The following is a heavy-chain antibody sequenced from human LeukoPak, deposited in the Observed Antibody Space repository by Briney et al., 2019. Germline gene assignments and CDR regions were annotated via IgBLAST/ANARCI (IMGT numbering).Heavy chain of an antibody. CDR3: AKDTGKYDFWSVPYFDY. CDR2: IFPSGGEI. V-gene: IGHV3-23*01. Sequence: PGGSLRLSCEASGFTFSTFAMIWVRQPPGKGLEWVSRIFPSGGEIHYADSVRGRFTISRDNSKSTLSLQMNSLRAEDTAVYYCAKDTGKYDFWSVPYFDYWGQGTLVTVSS. J-gene: IGHJ4*02. CDR1: GFTFSTFA. D-gene: IGHD3-3*01.